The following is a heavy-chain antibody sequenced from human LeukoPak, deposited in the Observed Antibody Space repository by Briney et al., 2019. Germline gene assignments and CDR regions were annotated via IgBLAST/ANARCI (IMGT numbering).Heavy chain of an antibody. CDR1: GLTLSSYW. Sequence: PGGSLTLPCAASGLTLSSYWLHWVRQVRGKALVWVSRINTDGAGTTYADSVKGRFTISRDTAKNTLYMQMNSLRAEDTAVYYCARDRGTTVTPNYWGRGTLVTVSS. CDR3: ARDRGTTVTPNY. CDR2: INTDGAGT. J-gene: IGHJ4*02. V-gene: IGHV3-74*01. D-gene: IGHD4-17*01.